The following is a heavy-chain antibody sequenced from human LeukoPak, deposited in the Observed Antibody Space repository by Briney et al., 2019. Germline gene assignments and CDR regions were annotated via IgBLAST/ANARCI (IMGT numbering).Heavy chain of an antibody. CDR2: ISAYNGNT. Sequence: ASVKVSCKASGYTFPSYGISWVRQAPGQGLEWMGWISAYNGNTNYAQKLQGRVTMTTDTSTSTAYMELRSLRSDDTAVYYCARETDYECSSTSCYNFQHWGQGTLVTVSS. V-gene: IGHV1-18*01. D-gene: IGHD2-2*02. CDR3: ARETDYECSSTSCYNFQH. J-gene: IGHJ1*01. CDR1: GYTFPSYG.